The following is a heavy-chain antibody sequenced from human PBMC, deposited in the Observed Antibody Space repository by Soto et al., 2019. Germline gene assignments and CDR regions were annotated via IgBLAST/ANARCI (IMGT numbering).Heavy chain of an antibody. V-gene: IGHV4-31*03. CDR1: GGSISSGGYY. CDR3: ARVSGTITMDV. D-gene: IGHD5-12*01. Sequence: SETLSLTCTVSGGSISSGGYYWSWIRQHPGKGLEWIGYVYYSGSTYYNPSLKSRVTISVDTSKNQFSLKLSSVTAAGTAVYYCARVSGTITMDVWGQGTTVTVSS. CDR2: VYYSGST. J-gene: IGHJ6*02.